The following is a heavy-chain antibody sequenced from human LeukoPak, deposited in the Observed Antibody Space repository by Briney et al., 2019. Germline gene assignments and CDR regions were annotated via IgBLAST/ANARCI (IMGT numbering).Heavy chain of an antibody. V-gene: IGHV3-23*01. CDR1: GFAFSSQA. D-gene: IGHD6-19*01. CDR2: ISDSGSIT. J-gene: IGHJ4*02. Sequence: GGSLRLSCAASGFAFSSQAMGWVRQAPGKGLKGVSVISDSGSITYYADSVKGRFTISRDNSKNTLFLQMNTVRAEATAVYYCAKDARRTSGWYFFDYWGQGSLVTVSS. CDR3: AKDARRTSGWYFFDY.